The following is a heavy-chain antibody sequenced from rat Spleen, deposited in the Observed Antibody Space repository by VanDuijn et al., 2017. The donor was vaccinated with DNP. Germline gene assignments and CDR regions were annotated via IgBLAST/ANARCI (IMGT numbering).Heavy chain of an antibody. Sequence: EVQLVESGGDLVQPGRSLKLFCAASGFTFSDYYMAWFRQAPRKGLEWVAYIRYDGGSTYYRDSVKGRFTISRDNAKNTLYLQMNSLRSEDMATYYCARPIYNNHGGFAYWGQGTLVTVSS. CDR2: IRYDGGST. D-gene: IGHD1-10*01. CDR1: GFTFSDYY. J-gene: IGHJ3*01. V-gene: IGHV5-22*01. CDR3: ARPIYNNHGGFAY.